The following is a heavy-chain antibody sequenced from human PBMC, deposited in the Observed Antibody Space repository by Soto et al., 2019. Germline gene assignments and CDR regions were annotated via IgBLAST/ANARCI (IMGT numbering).Heavy chain of an antibody. CDR3: VRGGHGSGSYLGSY. CDR1: GFTFSSYA. J-gene: IGHJ4*02. Sequence: GGSLRLSCAASGFTFSSYAMSWVRQAPGKGLEWVSAISGSGGSTYYADSVKGRFTISRDNAKNSVYLQMDSLRAEDTAVYYCVRGGHGSGSYLGSYWGQGMLVTVSS. D-gene: IGHD3-10*01. V-gene: IGHV3-23*01. CDR2: ISGSGGST.